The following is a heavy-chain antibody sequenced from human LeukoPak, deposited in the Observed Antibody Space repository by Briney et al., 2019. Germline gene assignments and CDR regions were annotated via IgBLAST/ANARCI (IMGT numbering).Heavy chain of an antibody. J-gene: IGHJ4*02. CDR3: DY. CDR1: GFPFDDYG. V-gene: IGHV3-20*01. D-gene: IGHD5-12*01. CDR2: INWNGGSA. Sequence: PGGSLRLSCAASGFPFDDYGMSGVRQAPGKALECVSGINWNGGSAGYADSVKGRLTISRDNAKNSLYLHYCASVRGFTGYGLIDYWGQGTLVTVSS.